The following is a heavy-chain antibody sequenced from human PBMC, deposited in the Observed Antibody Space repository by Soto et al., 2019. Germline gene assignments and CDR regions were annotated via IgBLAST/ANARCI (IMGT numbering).Heavy chain of an antibody. CDR3: AREYITLVGGGVDV. CDR2: IWYDGSNK. Sequence: QVQLVESGGGVVQPGRSLRLSCAASGFTFSDYGMHWVRQTPGKGLEWVAAIWYDGSNKYYADSVKGRFTISKDNSRNTLFLQMNSLRAADTAVYYCAREYITLVGGGVDVWGRGTTVTVSS. V-gene: IGHV3-33*01. CDR1: GFTFSDYG. J-gene: IGHJ6*02. D-gene: IGHD3-10*01.